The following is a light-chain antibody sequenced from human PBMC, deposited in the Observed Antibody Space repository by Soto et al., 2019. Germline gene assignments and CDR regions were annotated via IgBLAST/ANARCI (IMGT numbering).Light chain of an antibody. CDR2: GAS. Sequence: EIVLTQSPGTLSLSPGERATLSCRASQSVSSDSLAWYQQKPGHAPRLLIYGASTRATGIPDRFSGSGSGTDFALTISRLEPEDFAVYYCQQFGTSPFTFGGGTKVEIK. CDR3: QQFGTSPFT. CDR1: QSVSSDS. V-gene: IGKV3-20*01. J-gene: IGKJ4*01.